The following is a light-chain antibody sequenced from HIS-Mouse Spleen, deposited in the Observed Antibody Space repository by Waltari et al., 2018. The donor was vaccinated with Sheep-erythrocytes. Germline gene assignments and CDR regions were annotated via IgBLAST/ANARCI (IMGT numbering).Light chain of an antibody. CDR3: QQRSNWPPIT. Sequence: VLTQSPATLSLSPGERATLSCRASQSVSSYLAWYQQKPGQAPRLLIYDASNRATGIPARFSGSGSGTDFTLTISSLEPEDFAVYYCQQRSNWPPITFGQGTRLEIK. J-gene: IGKJ5*01. CDR1: QSVSSY. CDR2: DAS. V-gene: IGKV3-11*01.